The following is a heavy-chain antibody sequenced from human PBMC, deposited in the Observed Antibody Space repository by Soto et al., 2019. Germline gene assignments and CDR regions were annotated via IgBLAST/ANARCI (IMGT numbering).Heavy chain of an antibody. Sequence: QVQLQESGPGLVKPSETLSLTCTVSGGSISSYYWSWIRQPPGKGLEWIGYIYYSGSTNYNPSLKSRATISVDTSKNQFSLKLSSVTAADTAVYYCARGVYYDFWSGYQSGYFYYYMDVWGKGTTVTVSS. J-gene: IGHJ6*03. V-gene: IGHV4-59*01. CDR3: ARGVYYDFWSGYQSGYFYYYMDV. CDR2: IYYSGST. D-gene: IGHD3-3*01. CDR1: GGSISSYY.